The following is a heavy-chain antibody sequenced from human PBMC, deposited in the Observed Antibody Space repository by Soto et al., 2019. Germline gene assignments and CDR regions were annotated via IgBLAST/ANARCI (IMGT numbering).Heavy chain of an antibody. V-gene: IGHV3-64D*08. J-gene: IGHJ6*02. D-gene: IGHD3-3*01. CDR2: ISSNGGST. Sequence: GGSLRLSCSASGFTFSSYAMHWVRQAPGKGLEYVSAISSNGGSTYYADSVKGRFTISRDNSKNTLYLQMSSLRAEDTAVYYCVKDADDFWSGYSPYYYYGMDVWGQGTTVTVSS. CDR1: GFTFSSYA. CDR3: VKDADDFWSGYSPYYYYGMDV.